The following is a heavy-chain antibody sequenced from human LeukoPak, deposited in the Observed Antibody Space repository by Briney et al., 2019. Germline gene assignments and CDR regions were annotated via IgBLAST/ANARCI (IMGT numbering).Heavy chain of an antibody. CDR3: ARHGVAAAAWLFDP. D-gene: IGHD6-13*01. CDR2: IYYSGST. V-gene: IGHV4-59*08. Sequence: SETLSLTCTVSGGSISSYYWSWIRQPPEKGLEWIGYIYYSGSTNYNPSLKSRVTISVDTSKNQFSLKLSSVTAADTAVYYCARHGVAAAAWLFDPWGQGTLVTVSS. J-gene: IGHJ5*02. CDR1: GGSISSYY.